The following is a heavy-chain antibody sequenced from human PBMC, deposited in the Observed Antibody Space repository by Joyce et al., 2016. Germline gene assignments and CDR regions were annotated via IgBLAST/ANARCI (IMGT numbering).Heavy chain of an antibody. D-gene: IGHD4-23*01. V-gene: IGHV4-39*01. J-gene: IGHJ4*02. CDR1: GGSMSSSSYY. CDR3: ARLYSGNTIDY. CDR2: ISYSGST. Sequence: QLQLQESGPGLVKPSETLSLTCTVSGGSMSSSSYYWGWIRQPPGKGLEGIGSISYSGSTYYTPSLKRRGTISVDTSMNQFTLNLSSMTAADTAVHYFARLYSGNTIDYWGQGTLVTVSS.